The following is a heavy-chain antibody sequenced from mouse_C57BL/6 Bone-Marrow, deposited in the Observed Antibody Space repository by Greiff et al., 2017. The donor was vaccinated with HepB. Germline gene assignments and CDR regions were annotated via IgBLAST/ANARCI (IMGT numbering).Heavy chain of an antibody. J-gene: IGHJ3*01. CDR1: GFNIKDDY. Sequence: EVQVVESGAELVRPGASVKLSCTASGFNIKDDYMHWVKQRPEQGLEWIGWIDPENGDTEYASKFQGKATITADTSSNTAYLQLSSLTSEDTAVYYCTTNYGYPWFAYWGQGTLVTVSA. CDR3: TTNYGYPWFAY. CDR2: IDPENGDT. V-gene: IGHV14-4*01. D-gene: IGHD2-2*01.